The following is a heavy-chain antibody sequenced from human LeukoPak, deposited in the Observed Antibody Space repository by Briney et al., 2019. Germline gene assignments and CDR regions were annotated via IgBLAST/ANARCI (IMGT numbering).Heavy chain of an antibody. CDR2: INSDGSST. V-gene: IGHV3-74*01. CDR1: GFTFSSYW. J-gene: IGHJ6*02. Sequence: GGSLRLSCAASGFTFSSYWMHWVRQAPGKGLVWVSRINSDGSSTSYADSVKGRFTISRDNAKNTLYLQMNSLRAEDTAVYYCARDPQTLVGAYCYGMDVWGQGTTVTVSS. D-gene: IGHD3-10*01. CDR3: ARDPQTLVGAYCYGMDV.